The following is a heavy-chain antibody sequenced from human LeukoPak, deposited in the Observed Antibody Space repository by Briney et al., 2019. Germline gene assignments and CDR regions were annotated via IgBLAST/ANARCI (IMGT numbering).Heavy chain of an antibody. D-gene: IGHD2-15*01. J-gene: IGHJ4*02. V-gene: IGHV3-30-3*01. Sequence: GGSLRLSCAASGFTFDDYAMHWVRQAPGKGLEWVAVISYDGSNKYYADSVKGRFTISRDNSKNTLYLQMNSLRAEDTAVYYCARESGVAATFDDYWGQGTLVTVSS. CDR2: ISYDGSNK. CDR3: ARESGVAATFDDY. CDR1: GFTFDDYA.